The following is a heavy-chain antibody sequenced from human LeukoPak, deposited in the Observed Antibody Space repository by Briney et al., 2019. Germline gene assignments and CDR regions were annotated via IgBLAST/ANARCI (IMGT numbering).Heavy chain of an antibody. Sequence: GGSLRLSCAASGFTFTTYWMNWVRQAPGKGLEWVANIKQDGGEKHYVDSVKGRFTLSRDNAKNSLDLQMDSLRAEDTAVYYCARAPTVDTASIWYFDLWGRGTLVSVSS. CDR3: ARAPTVDTASIWYFDL. D-gene: IGHD5-18*01. V-gene: IGHV3-7*04. CDR1: GFTFTTYW. CDR2: IKQDGGEK. J-gene: IGHJ2*01.